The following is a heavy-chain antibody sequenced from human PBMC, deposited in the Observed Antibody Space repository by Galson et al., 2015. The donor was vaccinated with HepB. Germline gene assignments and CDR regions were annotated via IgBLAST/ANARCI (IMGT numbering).Heavy chain of an antibody. CDR3: ARGAALGVWDY. V-gene: IGHV3-21*01. CDR2: ISSSSSYI. Sequence: SLRLSCAASGFTFSSYSMNWVRQAPGKGLEWVSSISSSSSYIYYADSVKGRFTISRYNAKNSLYLQMNSLRAEDTAVYYCARGAALGVWDYWGQGTLVTVSS. J-gene: IGHJ4*02. CDR1: GFTFSSYS. D-gene: IGHD3-10*01.